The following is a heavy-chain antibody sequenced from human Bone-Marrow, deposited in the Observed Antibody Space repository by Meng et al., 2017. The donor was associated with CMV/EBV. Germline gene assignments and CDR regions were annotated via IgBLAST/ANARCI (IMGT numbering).Heavy chain of an antibody. D-gene: IGHD4-17*01. V-gene: IGHV3-30*04. CDR1: GFTFSSYA. J-gene: IGHJ4*02. CDR2: ISYDGSNK. Sequence: GESLKMYCAASGFTFSSYAMHWVRQAPGKGLEWVAVISYDGSNKYYADSVKGRFTISRENSKNTLYLQMNSLRVEDTAVYYCARESAVDGDYALDYWGQGTLVTVSS. CDR3: ARESAVDGDYALDY.